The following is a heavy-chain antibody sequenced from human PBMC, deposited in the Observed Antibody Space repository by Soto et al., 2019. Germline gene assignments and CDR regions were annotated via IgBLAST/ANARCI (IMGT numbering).Heavy chain of an antibody. CDR2: ITASGYSA. D-gene: IGHD3-16*01. J-gene: IGHJ4*02. Sequence: EAQLLESGGGLVQPGGSLRLSCAASGLAFSNYAMTWVRQAPGKGLEWVSIITASGYSAYYGGAVKGRFTTSRDNSRSTLYLQMNGLGADDTDVYYCAKGDLLWDPFDFWGQGTLVTVSS. CDR1: GLAFSNYA. V-gene: IGHV3-23*01. CDR3: AKGDLLWDPFDF.